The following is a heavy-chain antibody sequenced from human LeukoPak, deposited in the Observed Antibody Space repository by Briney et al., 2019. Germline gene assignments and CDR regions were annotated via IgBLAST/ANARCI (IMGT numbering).Heavy chain of an antibody. CDR2: IKQDGSEK. CDR3: AGIRISWLMPFDP. D-gene: IGHD3-3*02. CDR1: GFTFSSYW. Sequence: GGSLRLSCAASGFTFSSYWMSWVRQAPGKGLEWVANIKQDGSEKYYVDSVKGRFTISRDNAKNSLYLQMNSLRAEDTAVYYCAGIRISWLMPFDPWGQGTLVTVSS. J-gene: IGHJ5*02. V-gene: IGHV3-7*01.